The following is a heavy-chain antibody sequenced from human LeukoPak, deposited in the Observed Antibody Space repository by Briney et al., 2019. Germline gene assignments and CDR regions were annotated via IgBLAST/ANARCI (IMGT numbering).Heavy chain of an antibody. J-gene: IGHJ4*02. V-gene: IGHV3-23*01. Sequence: GGSLRLSCAASGFTFSSYAMSWVRQAPGKGLEWVSAISGSGGSTYYADSVKGRFTISRDNSKNTLYLQMNSLRAGDTAIYFCAKHPVYSSSSSRFDYWGQGTLVTVST. CDR2: ISGSGGST. CDR1: GFTFSSYA. D-gene: IGHD6-6*01. CDR3: AKHPVYSSSSSRFDY.